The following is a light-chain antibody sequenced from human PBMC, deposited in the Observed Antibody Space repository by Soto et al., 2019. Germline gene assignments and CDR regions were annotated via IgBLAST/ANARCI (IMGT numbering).Light chain of an antibody. CDR1: RSVSNNY. Sequence: EVVLTQSPGTLSLSPGERASLSCRASRSVSNNYLAWYQQKPGQSPKLLIFGSSDRATGIPDRFSGSGSGTDFTLTISRLETEDFAVYYCQQYGSSPPYTFGQGTKLEIK. CDR2: GSS. V-gene: IGKV3-20*01. J-gene: IGKJ2*01. CDR3: QQYGSSPPYT.